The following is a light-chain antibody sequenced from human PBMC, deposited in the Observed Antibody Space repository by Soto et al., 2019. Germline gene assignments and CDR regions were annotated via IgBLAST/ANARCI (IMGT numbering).Light chain of an antibody. Sequence: SYELTQPPSVSVAPGKTARITCGGNNIGSKSVHWYQQKPGQAPGLVIYYDSDRPSGIPERFSGSNSGNTATRTIIRVEAVDEADYYCQVWDSRSDMDVFVTGTKLPVL. J-gene: IGLJ1*01. CDR3: QVWDSRSDMDV. V-gene: IGLV3-21*04. CDR1: NIGSKS. CDR2: YDS.